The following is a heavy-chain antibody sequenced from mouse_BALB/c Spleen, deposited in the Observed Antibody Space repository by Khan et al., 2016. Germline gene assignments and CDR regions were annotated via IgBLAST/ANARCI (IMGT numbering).Heavy chain of an antibody. CDR3: ARSNLNAACFAY. CDR2: ISYSGTT. CDR1: GDSITSGY. Sequence: EVQLQESGPSLVKPSQTLSLTCSVTGDSITSGYWNWIRKFPGNKLEYMGYISYSGTTYYTPSLKSRISITRDTSKNQYFLQLNSVNPEDTATYSCARSNLNAACFAYWGQGTLVTVST. J-gene: IGHJ3*01. V-gene: IGHV3-8*02.